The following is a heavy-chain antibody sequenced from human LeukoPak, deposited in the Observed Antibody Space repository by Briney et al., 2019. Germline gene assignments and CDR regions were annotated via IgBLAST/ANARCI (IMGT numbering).Heavy chain of an antibody. CDR1: GYSISSGYY. V-gene: IGHV4-38-2*02. CDR2: IYHSGST. Sequence: PSETLSLTCTVSGYSISSGYYWGWIRQPPGKGLEWIGSIYHSGSTYYNPSLKSRVTISVDTSKNQFSLKLSSVTAADTAVYYCARVEDGSFDYWGQGTLVTVSS. CDR3: ARVEDGSFDY. D-gene: IGHD3-10*01. J-gene: IGHJ4*02.